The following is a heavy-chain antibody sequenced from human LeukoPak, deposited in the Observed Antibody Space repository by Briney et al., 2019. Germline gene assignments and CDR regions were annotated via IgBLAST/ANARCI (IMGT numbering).Heavy chain of an antibody. CDR2: INHSGST. V-gene: IGHV4-34*01. Sequence: PSETLSLTCAVYGGSFGGYYWSWIRQPPGKGLEWIGEINHSGSTNYNPSLKSRVTISVDTSKNQFSLKLSSVTAADTAVYYCARGKKQGYCSSTSCYSAYYYYMDVWGKGTTVTVSS. CDR3: ARGKKQGYCSSTSCYSAYYYYMDV. D-gene: IGHD2-2*02. CDR1: GGSFGGYY. J-gene: IGHJ6*03.